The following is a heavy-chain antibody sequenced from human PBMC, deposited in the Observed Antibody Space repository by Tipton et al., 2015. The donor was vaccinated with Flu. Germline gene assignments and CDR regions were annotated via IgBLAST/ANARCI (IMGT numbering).Heavy chain of an antibody. Sequence: QLVQSGPEVKEPGESLKISCRGSGYSFTNHWIGWVRQMPGKGLEWMGSIYYSGSTYYTPSLESRVTISVDTSKNQFSLNVRFVTAADTAVYYCARDQGFGGGLTYDYYALDVWGQGTTVTVSS. D-gene: IGHD3-10*01. V-gene: IGHV5-51*06. J-gene: IGHJ6*02. CDR1: GYSFTNHW. CDR2: IYYSGST. CDR3: ARDQGFGGGLTYDYYALDV.